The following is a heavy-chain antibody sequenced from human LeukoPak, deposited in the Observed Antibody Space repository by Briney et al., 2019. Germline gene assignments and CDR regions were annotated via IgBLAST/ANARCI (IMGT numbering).Heavy chain of an antibody. J-gene: IGHJ4*02. CDR3: TCYSSGWS. CDR2: IRSKTDGGTT. V-gene: IGHV3-15*01. Sequence: PGGSLRLSCAASVLTFNYAWINSVRQAPGTGREGVGSIRSKTDGGTTDYGAAVKGRFTISRDDSKNTLYLQMDSLRTEDTAVYYCTCYSSGWSWGQGALVTVSS. CDR1: VLTFNYAW. D-gene: IGHD6-19*01.